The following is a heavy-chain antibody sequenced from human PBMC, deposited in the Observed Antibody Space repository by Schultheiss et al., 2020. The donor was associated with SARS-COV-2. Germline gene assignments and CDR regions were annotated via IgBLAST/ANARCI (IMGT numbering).Heavy chain of an antibody. CDR3: ARGDGLGFDY. V-gene: IGHV3-23*01. CDR2: ISGVGST. J-gene: IGHJ4*02. CDR1: GFTFSSYS. Sequence: GGSLRLSCAASGFTFSSYSMNWVRQAPGKGLEWVSAISGVGSTYYADSVKGRFIISRDNVEKTLFLQMNSLRAEDTAVYYCARGDGLGFDYWGQGTLVTVSS. D-gene: IGHD3/OR15-3a*01.